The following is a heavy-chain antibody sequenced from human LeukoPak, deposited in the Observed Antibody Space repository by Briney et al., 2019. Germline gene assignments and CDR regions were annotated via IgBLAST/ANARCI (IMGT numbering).Heavy chain of an antibody. J-gene: IGHJ4*02. D-gene: IGHD5-18*01. Sequence: SQTLSLTCAVSGGSIGSGGYSWSWIRQPPGKGLEWIGYIYHSGSTYYNPSLKSRVTISVDRSKNQFSLKLSSVTAADTAVYYCARGGGYSYGYFDYWGQGTLVTVSS. CDR2: IYHSGST. V-gene: IGHV4-30-2*01. CDR3: ARGGGYSYGYFDY. CDR1: GGSIGSGGYS.